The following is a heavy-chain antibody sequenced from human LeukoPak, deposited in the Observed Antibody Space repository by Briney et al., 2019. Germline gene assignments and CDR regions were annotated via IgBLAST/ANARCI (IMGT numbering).Heavy chain of an antibody. D-gene: IGHD6-19*01. CDR1: GFTVNSNY. CDR3: ARDVSGSSGWDY. J-gene: IGHJ4*02. CDR2: IYSGGST. Sequence: PGGSLRLSCAASGFTVNSNYMSWVRQAPGKGLEWVSVIYSGGSTYYADSVKGRFTISRDNSKNTLYLQMNSLRAEDTAVYYCARDVSGSSGWDYWGQGTLVTVSS. V-gene: IGHV3-66*01.